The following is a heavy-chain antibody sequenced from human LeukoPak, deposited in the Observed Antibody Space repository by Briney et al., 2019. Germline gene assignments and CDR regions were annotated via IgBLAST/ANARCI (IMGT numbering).Heavy chain of an antibody. V-gene: IGHV4-59*08. CDR3: ARHRGSNLNRSFDF. J-gene: IGHJ4*02. Sequence: SETLSLTCNVSGGSIIGYYWSWIRQPPGKGLEWTASIYYSGSTNYNPSLESRLTVSLDTSKNQFSLKLSSVTAADTAVYYCARHRGSNLNRSFDFWGQGALVTVSS. CDR2: IYYSGST. CDR1: GGSIIGYY. D-gene: IGHD1-14*01.